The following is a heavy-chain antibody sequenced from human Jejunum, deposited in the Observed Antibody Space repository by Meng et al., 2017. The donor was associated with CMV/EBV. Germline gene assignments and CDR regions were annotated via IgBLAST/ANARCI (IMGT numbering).Heavy chain of an antibody. CDR1: GYTLSGYY. D-gene: IGHD6-25*01. V-gene: IGHV1-2*02. Sequence: ASGYTLSGYYVHWVRQAPGQGLEWMGWINPNSGGTTYAQNFQGSVTMTRDTSITTAYMELSRLRSDDTAIYFCARRGAIGGSFDYWGQGTLVTVSS. CDR2: INPNSGGT. CDR3: ARRGAIGGSFDY. J-gene: IGHJ4*02.